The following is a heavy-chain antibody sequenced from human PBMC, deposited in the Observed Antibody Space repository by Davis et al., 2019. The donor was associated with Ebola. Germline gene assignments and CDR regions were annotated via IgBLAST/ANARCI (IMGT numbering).Heavy chain of an antibody. CDR3: ARDPRSSWYIYYYYGMDV. CDR1: GGSISSYY. J-gene: IGHJ6*02. Sequence: SETLSLTCTVSGGSISSYYWSWIRQPPGKGLEWIGYIYYSGSTNYNPSLKSRVTISVDTSKNQFSLKLSSVTAADTAVYYCARDPRSSWYIYYYYGMDVWGQGTTVTVSS. V-gene: IGHV4-59*01. D-gene: IGHD6-13*01. CDR2: IYYSGST.